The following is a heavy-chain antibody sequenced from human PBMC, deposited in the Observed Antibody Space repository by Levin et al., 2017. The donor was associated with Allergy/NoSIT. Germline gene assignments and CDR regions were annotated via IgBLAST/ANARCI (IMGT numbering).Heavy chain of an antibody. CDR2: IYWDDDK. J-gene: IGHJ5*02. D-gene: IGHD3-22*01. V-gene: IGHV2-5*02. Sequence: SGPTLVKPTQTLTLTCTFSGFSLSTSGVGVGWIRQPPGKALEWLALIYWDDDKRYSPSLKSRLTITKDTSKNQVVLTMTNMDPVDTATYYCAHRPTEGINRYYYDSSGYNPWGQGTLVTVSS. CDR1: GFSLSTSGVG. CDR3: AHRPTEGINRYYYDSSGYNP.